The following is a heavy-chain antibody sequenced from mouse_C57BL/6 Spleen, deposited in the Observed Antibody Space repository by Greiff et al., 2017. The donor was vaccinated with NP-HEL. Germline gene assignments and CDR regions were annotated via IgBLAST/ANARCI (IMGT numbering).Heavy chain of an antibody. J-gene: IGHJ4*01. Sequence: VQLQQSVAELVRPGASVKLSCTASGFNIKNTYMHWVKQRPEQGLEWIGRIDPANGNTKYAPKFQGKATVTADTSSNTAYLQLSSLTSEDAAIYCCAAVIYSNYMDYWGQGTSVTVSS. V-gene: IGHV14-3*01. CDR3: AAVIYSNYMDY. CDR2: IDPANGNT. D-gene: IGHD2-5*01. CDR1: GFNIKNTY.